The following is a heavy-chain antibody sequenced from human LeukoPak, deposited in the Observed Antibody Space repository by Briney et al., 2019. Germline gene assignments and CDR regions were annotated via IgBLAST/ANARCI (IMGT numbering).Heavy chain of an antibody. CDR2: INPNSGGT. V-gene: IGHV1-2*02. CDR1: GYTFTGYY. D-gene: IGHD2-2*01. CDR3: ARDIGEGYSSTSCYL. J-gene: IGHJ4*02. Sequence: ASEKVSCKASGYTFTGYYMHWVRHAPRQGLEWMGWINPNSGGTNYAQKIQGRVTMTRDTSISTAYMELSRLRSDDTAVYYCARDIGEGYSSTSCYLWGQGTVVTVSS.